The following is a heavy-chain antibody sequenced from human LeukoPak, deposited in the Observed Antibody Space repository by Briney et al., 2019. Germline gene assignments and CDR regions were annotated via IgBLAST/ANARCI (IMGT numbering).Heavy chain of an antibody. Sequence: PGGSLRLSCAASGFTFSSYSMNWVRQALGKGLEWVSSISSSSSYIYYADSVKGRFTISRDNAKNSLYLQMNSLRAEDTAVYYCAGSTRTPGNWFDPWGQGTLVTVSS. CDR2: ISSSSSYI. J-gene: IGHJ5*02. V-gene: IGHV3-21*01. D-gene: IGHD2/OR15-2a*01. CDR1: GFTFSSYS. CDR3: AGSTRTPGNWFDP.